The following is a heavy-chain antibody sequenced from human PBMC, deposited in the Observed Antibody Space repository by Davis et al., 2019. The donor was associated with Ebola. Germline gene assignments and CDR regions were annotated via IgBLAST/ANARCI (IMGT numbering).Heavy chain of an antibody. D-gene: IGHD6-13*01. CDR1: GGSFTGYY. J-gene: IGHJ4*02. CDR3: ARGYSLNY. Sequence: ETLSLTCAVYGGSFTGYYWSWVRQAPGKGLEWVSVIYSGGSTYYADSVKGRFTISRDNSKNTLYLQMNSLRAEDTAVYYCARGYSLNYWGQGTLVTVSS. CDR2: IYSGGST. V-gene: IGHV3-53*01.